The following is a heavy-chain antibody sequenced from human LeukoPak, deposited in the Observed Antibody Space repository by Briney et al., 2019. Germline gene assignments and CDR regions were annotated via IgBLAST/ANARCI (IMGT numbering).Heavy chain of an antibody. CDR1: GYTFTGYY. CDR2: INPNSGGT. J-gene: IGHJ4*02. CDR3: TRDPYRDAPDYFDY. D-gene: IGHD1-14*01. V-gene: IGHV1-2*02. Sequence: ASVRVSCKASGYTFTGYYMHWVRQAPGQGLEWMGWINPNSGGTNYAQKFQGRVTMTRDTSISTAYMELSRLRPEDTAVYYCTRDPYRDAPDYFDYWGQGTLVTVSS.